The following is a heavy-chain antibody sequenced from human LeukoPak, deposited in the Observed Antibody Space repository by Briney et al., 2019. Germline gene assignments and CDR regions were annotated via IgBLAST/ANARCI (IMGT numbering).Heavy chain of an antibody. V-gene: IGHV3-33*01. D-gene: IGHD2-15*01. CDR3: ARDRVVARYYYYYGMDV. J-gene: IGHJ6*02. Sequence: PGGSLRLSCAASGFTFSSYGMHWVRQAPGKGLEWVAVIWYDGSNKYYADFVKGRFTISRDNSKNTLYLQMNSLRAEDTAVYYCARDRVVARYYYYYGMDVWGQGTTVTVSS. CDR2: IWYDGSNK. CDR1: GFTFSSYG.